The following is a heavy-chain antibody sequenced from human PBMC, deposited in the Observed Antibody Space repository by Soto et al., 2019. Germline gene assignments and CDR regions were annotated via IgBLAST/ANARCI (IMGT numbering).Heavy chain of an antibody. J-gene: IGHJ6*02. V-gene: IGHV4-59*01. CDR3: ARDRVSKALNMVRGATIYYYYGMDV. D-gene: IGHD3-10*01. CDR1: GGSISSYY. CDR2: IYYSGST. Sequence: SETLSLTCTVSGGSISSYYWSWIRQPPGKGLEWIGYIYYSGSTNYNPSLKSRVTISVDTSKNQFSLRLSSVTAADTAVYYCARDRVSKALNMVRGATIYYYYGMDVWGQGTTVTVSS.